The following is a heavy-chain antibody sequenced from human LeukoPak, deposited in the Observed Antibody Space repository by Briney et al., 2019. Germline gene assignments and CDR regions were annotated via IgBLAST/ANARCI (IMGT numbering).Heavy chain of an antibody. V-gene: IGHV1-2*04. CDR2: INPNSGGT. D-gene: IGHD3-22*01. Sequence: ASVKVSCKASGYTFTGYYMHWVRQASGQGLEWMGWINPNSGGTNYAQKFQGWVTMTRDTSISTAYMELSRLRSDDTAVYYCAREMDYSWNYDSSGYPRGAFDIWGQGTMVTVSS. CDR3: AREMDYSWNYDSSGYPRGAFDI. CDR1: GYTFTGYY. J-gene: IGHJ3*02.